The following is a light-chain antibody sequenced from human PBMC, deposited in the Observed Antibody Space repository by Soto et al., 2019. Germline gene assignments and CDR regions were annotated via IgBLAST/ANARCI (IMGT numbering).Light chain of an antibody. J-gene: IGLJ2*01. Sequence: QSVLTQPASVSGSPGQSITISCTGTSSDVGGYNSVSWYQQHPGKAPKLMIYEVSNRPSGVSNRFSGSKSGNTASLTISGLQAEDEADYYCSSYTSSSTLGVVFGGGTQLTVL. CDR3: SSYTSSSTLGVV. V-gene: IGLV2-14*01. CDR2: EVS. CDR1: SSDVGGYNS.